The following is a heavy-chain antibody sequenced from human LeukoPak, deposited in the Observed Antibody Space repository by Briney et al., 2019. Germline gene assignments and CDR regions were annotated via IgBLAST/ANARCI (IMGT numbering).Heavy chain of an antibody. CDR3: ARVLSSSWYLGY. Sequence: KSAGSLRLSCAASGFTFSSYSMNWVRQAPGKGLEWVSSISSSSSYIYYADSVKGRFTISRDNAKNSLYLQMNSLRAEDTAVYYCARVLSSSWYLGYWGQGTLVTVSS. CDR2: ISSSSSYI. D-gene: IGHD6-13*01. CDR1: GFTFSSYS. J-gene: IGHJ4*02. V-gene: IGHV3-21*01.